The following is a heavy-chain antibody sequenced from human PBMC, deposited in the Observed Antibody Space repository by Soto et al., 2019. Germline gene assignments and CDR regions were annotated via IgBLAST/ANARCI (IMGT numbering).Heavy chain of an antibody. J-gene: IGHJ2*01. CDR1: GDSISSSDW. Sequence: QVQLQESGPGLVKPSGTLSLTCAVSGDSISSSDWWSWVRQPPGKGLEGIGQIHHSGSTNYNPFLKSRVSISVDKSNNQISLKLTSVTAADTAMYYCARDPPGGIGEQLVSASWYFELWGRGTLVTVSS. D-gene: IGHD6-6*01. CDR2: IHHSGST. V-gene: IGHV4-4*02. CDR3: ARDPPGGIGEQLVSASWYFEL.